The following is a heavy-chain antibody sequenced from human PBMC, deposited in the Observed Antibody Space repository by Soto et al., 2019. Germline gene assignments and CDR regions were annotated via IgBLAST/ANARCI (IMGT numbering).Heavy chain of an antibody. Sequence: ASVKISCKASGYTFTSYYMHWVRQAPGQGLEWMGIINPSGGSTSYAQKFQGRVTMTRDTSTSTVYMELSSLRSEDTAVYYCARGNPVLRFLEWPHPSSFFDPWGQGTLVTVSS. J-gene: IGHJ5*02. CDR1: GYTFTSYY. D-gene: IGHD3-3*01. V-gene: IGHV1-46*01. CDR2: INPSGGST. CDR3: ARGNPVLRFLEWPHPSSFFDP.